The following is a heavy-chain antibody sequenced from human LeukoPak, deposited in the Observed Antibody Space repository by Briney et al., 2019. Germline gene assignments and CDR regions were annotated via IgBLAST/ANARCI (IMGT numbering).Heavy chain of an antibody. CDR2: ITDSGRTI. CDR3: ARGEVVTASLPDYFYYYMDV. CDR1: GFIFSSYS. V-gene: IGHV3-48*04. Sequence: PGGSLRLSCAASGFIFSSYSMNWVRQAPGKGLEWVSYITDSGRTIYYADSVKGRFTISRDNAKNSLFLQMNSLRAEDTAVYYCARGEVVTASLPDYFYYYMDVWGKGTTVTISS. D-gene: IGHD2-21*02. J-gene: IGHJ6*03.